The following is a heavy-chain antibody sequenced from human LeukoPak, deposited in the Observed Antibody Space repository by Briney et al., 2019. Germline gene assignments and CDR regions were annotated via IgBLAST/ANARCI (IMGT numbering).Heavy chain of an antibody. D-gene: IGHD1-26*01. V-gene: IGHV4-4*08. Sequence: SETLSLTCTVSGGSISSFYWSWIRQLPGKGLEWIGFFHATRSTNYNPSLQSRVSISVDTSKNQVSLGLNSVTAADTAVYYCARGDPTGRPGIGFDFWGQGTLVTVSS. CDR1: GGSISSFY. CDR3: ARGDPTGRPGIGFDF. CDR2: FHATRST. J-gene: IGHJ4*02.